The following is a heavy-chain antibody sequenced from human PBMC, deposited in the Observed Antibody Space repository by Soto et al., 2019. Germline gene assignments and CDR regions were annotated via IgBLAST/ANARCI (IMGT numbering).Heavy chain of an antibody. CDR2: MNPNSGNT. J-gene: IGHJ6*02. Sequence: QVQLVQSGAEVKKPGASVKVSCKASGYTFTSYDINWVRQATGQGLEWMGWMNPNSGNTGYAQKFQGRVTMTRNNAITTTYMELSRLRSDDTAVYYCARVGSRVRGVMHSCYYGMEVRGQGTTVTVAS. D-gene: IGHD3-10*01. CDR1: GYTFTSYD. V-gene: IGHV1-8*01. CDR3: ARVGSRVRGVMHSCYYGMEV.